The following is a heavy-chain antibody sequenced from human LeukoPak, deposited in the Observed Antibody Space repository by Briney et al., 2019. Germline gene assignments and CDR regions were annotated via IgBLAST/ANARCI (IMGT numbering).Heavy chain of an antibody. CDR2: INPNSGGT. J-gene: IGHJ4*02. CDR3: ARVGGDYGPFDY. CDR1: GYTFTGYY. V-gene: IGHV1-2*02. D-gene: IGHD4-17*01. Sequence: AASVKVSCKASGYTFTGYYMHWVRQAPEQGLEWMGWINPNSGGTNYAQKFQGRVTMTRDTSISTAYMELSRLRSDDTAVYYCARVGGDYGPFDYWGQGTLVTVSS.